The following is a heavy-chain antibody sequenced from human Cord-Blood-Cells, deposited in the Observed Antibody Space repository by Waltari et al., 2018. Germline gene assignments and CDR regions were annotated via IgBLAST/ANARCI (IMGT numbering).Heavy chain of an antibody. CDR3: ARHFLLGEYSSSSEYFQH. CDR1: GGSISSSSYY. Sequence: QLQLQESGPGLVKPSETLSLTCTVSGGSISSSSYYWGWIRPPPGKGLEWIGSIYYSGSTYYNPSLKSRVTISVDTSKNQFALKLSSVTAADTAVYYCARHFLLGEYSSSSEYFQHWGQGTLVTVSS. V-gene: IGHV4-39*01. D-gene: IGHD6-6*01. CDR2: IYYSGST. J-gene: IGHJ1*01.